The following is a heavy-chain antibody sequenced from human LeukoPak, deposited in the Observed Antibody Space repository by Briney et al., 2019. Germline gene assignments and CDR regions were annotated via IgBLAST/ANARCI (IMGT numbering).Heavy chain of an antibody. J-gene: IGHJ4*02. D-gene: IGHD6-19*01. V-gene: IGHV3-23*01. CDR1: GFTFSTYA. Sequence: PGGSLRLSCAASGFTFSTYAVNWVRQAPGKGLEWVSTISGSGDSTYYADSVKGRFTISRDNSKDTLYLQMNSLRAEDTALYYCAKDAQGLVPGGIYFDFWGQGSLVTVSS. CDR2: ISGSGDST. CDR3: AKDAQGLVPGGIYFDF.